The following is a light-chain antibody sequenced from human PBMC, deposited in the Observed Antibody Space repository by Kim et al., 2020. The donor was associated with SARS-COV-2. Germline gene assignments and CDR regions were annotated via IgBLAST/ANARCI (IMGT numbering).Light chain of an antibody. J-gene: IGLJ2*01. CDR3: QAWDSSTVV. CDR1: KLGDKY. Sequence: VSPGQTASITCSGDKLGDKYACWYQQKPGQSPALVIYQDAKRPSGIPERFSGSNSGNTATLTISGTQAMDEADYYCQAWDSSTVVFGGGTQLTVL. V-gene: IGLV3-1*01. CDR2: QDA.